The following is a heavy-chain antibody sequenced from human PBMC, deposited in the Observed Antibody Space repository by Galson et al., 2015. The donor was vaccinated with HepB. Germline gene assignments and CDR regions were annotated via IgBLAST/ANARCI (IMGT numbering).Heavy chain of an antibody. CDR1: GYTFTSYY. CDR2: INPSGGST. D-gene: IGHD6-13*01. CDR3: ARRGAAAAIRDAFDI. J-gene: IGHJ3*02. Sequence: SVKVSCKASGYTFTSYYMHWVRQAPGQGLEWMGIINPSGGSTSYAQKLQGRVTMTRDTSTSTVYMELSSLRSEDTAVYYCARRGAAAAIRDAFDIWGQGTMVTVSS. V-gene: IGHV1-46*04.